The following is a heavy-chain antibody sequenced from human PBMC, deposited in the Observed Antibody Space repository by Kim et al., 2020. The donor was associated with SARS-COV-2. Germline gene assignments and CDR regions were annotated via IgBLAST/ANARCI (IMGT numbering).Heavy chain of an antibody. J-gene: IGHJ4*02. CDR1: GGSISSYY. CDR2: IYYSGGT. D-gene: IGHD3-16*01. V-gene: IGHV4-59*01. Sequence: SETLSLTCTVSGGSISSYYWSWIRQPPGKGLEWLWYIYYSGGTNYNPSLKSRVTISVDTSKNQFSLKLSSVTAADTAVYYCSREWVVGAYYFDYWGQGTL. CDR3: SREWVVGAYYFDY.